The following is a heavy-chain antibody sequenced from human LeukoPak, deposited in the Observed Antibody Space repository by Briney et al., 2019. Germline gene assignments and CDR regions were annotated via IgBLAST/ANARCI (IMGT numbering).Heavy chain of an antibody. D-gene: IGHD2/OR15-2a*01. CDR3: TRGIKSTPNYY. Sequence: ASVKVSCKPSGYTFTSFGINWVRQAPGQGLEWMGWISVYNGDTNYAQKFQDRVIMTTDTSTSTAYMELRSLSSDDTAMYYCTRGIKSTPNYYWGQGTLVPVSS. CDR2: ISVYNGDT. J-gene: IGHJ4*02. CDR1: GYTFTSFG. V-gene: IGHV1-18*01.